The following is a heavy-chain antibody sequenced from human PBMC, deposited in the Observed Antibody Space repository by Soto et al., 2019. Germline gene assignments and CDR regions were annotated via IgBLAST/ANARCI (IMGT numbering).Heavy chain of an antibody. CDR1: GFTFSSYG. D-gene: IGHD3-3*01. CDR2: ISYDGTNK. CDR3: ARGITMFGVPLYYYLGLEV. J-gene: IGHJ6*02. Sequence: QVQLVESGGGVVQPGRSLRLSCAASGFTFSSYGMHWVRQAPGTGLEWVTVISYDGTNKYYADSVKGRFTISRDNSKNTVYLQMNSLRAGDTAVYYCARGITMFGVPLYYYLGLEVWGQGTTVTVSS. V-gene: IGHV3-30*03.